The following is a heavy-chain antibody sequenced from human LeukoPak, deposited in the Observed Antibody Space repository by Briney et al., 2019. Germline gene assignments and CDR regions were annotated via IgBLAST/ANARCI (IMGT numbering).Heavy chain of an antibody. CDR3: AKQAVTGSVHY. D-gene: IGHD6-19*01. CDR1: GFTFSSYG. CDR2: IWYDGSNK. Sequence: GGSLRLSCAASGFTFSSYGMHWVRQAPGKGQEWVAVIWYDGSNKYYADSVKGRFTISRDNSKNTLYLQMNSLRAEDTAVYYCAKQAVTGSVHYWGQGTLVTVSS. V-gene: IGHV3-33*06. J-gene: IGHJ4*02.